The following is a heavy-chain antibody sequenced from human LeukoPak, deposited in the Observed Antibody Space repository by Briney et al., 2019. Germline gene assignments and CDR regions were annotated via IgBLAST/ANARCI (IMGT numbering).Heavy chain of an antibody. V-gene: IGHV3-9*01. D-gene: IGHD3-10*01. J-gene: IGHJ6*02. CDR1: GFTFNDYS. CDR2: ISWNSGSI. CDR3: AKGLLWCEVYYYYGMDF. Sequence: GRSLRLSCAASGFTFNDYSMHWVRQAPGKGLEWVSGISWNSGSIGYADSVTGRFSISRDNAKNSLYLQMDSLNPEDTAVYFCAKGLLWCEVYYYYGMDFWGQGTTVTVSS.